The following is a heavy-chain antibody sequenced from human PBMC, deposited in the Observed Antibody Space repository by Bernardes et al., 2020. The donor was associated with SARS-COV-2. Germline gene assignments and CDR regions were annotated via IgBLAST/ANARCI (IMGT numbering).Heavy chain of an antibody. V-gene: IGHV3-21*01. J-gene: IGHJ6*02. D-gene: IGHD2-21*01. CDR3: ARDCAGAVMDV. CDR2: ISSSSSYI. CDR1: GFTFSSYS. Sequence: GGSLRLSCAASGFTFSSYSMNWVRQAPGKGLEWVSSISSSSSYIYYADSVKGRFTISRDNAKNSLYLQMNSLRAEDTAVYYCARDCAGAVMDVWGQGTTVTVSS.